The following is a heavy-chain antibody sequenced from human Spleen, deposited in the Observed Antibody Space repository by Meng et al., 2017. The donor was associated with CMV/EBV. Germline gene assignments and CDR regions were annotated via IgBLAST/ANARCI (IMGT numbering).Heavy chain of an antibody. D-gene: IGHD2-2*03. V-gene: IGHV4-34*01. CDR3: ARGGDCSSTSCYAAWFDP. CDR2: INDSGST. J-gene: IGHJ5*02. Sequence: GSFSGYYWSWIRQPPGKGLEWIGEINDSGSTNYNPSLKSRVTISADTSKNQFSLKLSSVTAADTALYYCARGGDCSSTSCYAAWFDPWGQGTLVTVSS. CDR1: GSFSGYY.